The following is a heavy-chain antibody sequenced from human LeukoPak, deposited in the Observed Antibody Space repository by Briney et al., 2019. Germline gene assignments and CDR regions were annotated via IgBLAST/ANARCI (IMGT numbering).Heavy chain of an antibody. CDR1: GGSISSYY. Sequence: SETLSLTCTVSGGSISSYYWSWIRQPPGKGLEWIGYIYYTGSTNYNPSLKSRVTISVDTSKNQFSLKLSSVTAADTAVYYCATGYSNGWTSDFDYWGQGILVTVSS. D-gene: IGHD6-19*01. CDR3: ATGYSNGWTSDFDY. CDR2: IYYTGST. V-gene: IGHV4-59*08. J-gene: IGHJ4*02.